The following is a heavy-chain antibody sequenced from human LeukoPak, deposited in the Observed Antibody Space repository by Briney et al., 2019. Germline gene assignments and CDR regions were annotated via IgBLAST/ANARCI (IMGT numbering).Heavy chain of an antibody. Sequence: PSETLSLTCAVSGGSFSGYYWSWIRQPPGKGLEWIGEINHSGSTNYNPSLKSRVTISVDTSKNQFSLKLSSVTAADTAVYYCARAPPGSSLPYNFDYWGQGTLVTVSS. D-gene: IGHD6-13*01. CDR2: INHSGST. J-gene: IGHJ4*02. V-gene: IGHV4-34*01. CDR3: ARAPPGSSLPYNFDY. CDR1: GGSFSGYY.